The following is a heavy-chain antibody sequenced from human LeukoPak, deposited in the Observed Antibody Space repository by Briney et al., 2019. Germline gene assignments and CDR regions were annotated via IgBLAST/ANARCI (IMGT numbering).Heavy chain of an antibody. CDR3: ARICSSTDCLIPD. J-gene: IGHJ4*02. CDR2: ISGSGGST. Sequence: GGSLRLSCAASGFTFSSYAMSWVRQAPGKGLEWVSVISGSGGSTYYADSVKGRFTISRDDSKNTLCLQMNSLRAEDTAVYYCARICSSTDCLIPDWGQGTLVTVSS. V-gene: IGHV3-23*01. D-gene: IGHD2-2*01. CDR1: GFTFSSYA.